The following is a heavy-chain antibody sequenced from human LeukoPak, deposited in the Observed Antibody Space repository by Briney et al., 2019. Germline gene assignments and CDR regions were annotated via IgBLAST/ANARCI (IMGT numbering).Heavy chain of an antibody. D-gene: IGHD4-17*01. Sequence: GGSLRLSCAASGFSFGTFAMTWVRQVLGKGLEWVSGRVGSGNTYYADSVKGRFTLSSDSSKNTVYLQMNSLRVEDTAIYYCAKDLHYGDGRWEFDPWGQGTLVTVSP. CDR1: GFSFGTFA. V-gene: IGHV3-23*01. CDR3: AKDLHYGDGRWEFDP. J-gene: IGHJ5*02. CDR2: RVGSGNT.